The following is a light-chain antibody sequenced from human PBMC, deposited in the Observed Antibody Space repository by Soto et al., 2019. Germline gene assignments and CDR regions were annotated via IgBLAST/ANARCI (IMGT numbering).Light chain of an antibody. CDR2: DIF. CDR3: QQYNSWPLA. V-gene: IGKV3D-15*01. Sequence: EIMMTQPPATRSVYTEERATLSCRASQSVSTNLAWYQQKPGQSPRLVIYDIFTRATGVPTRISGSGSGTEFTLTISSLQSEDFAVYYCQQYNSWPLAFSGVSKVAIK. J-gene: IGKJ4*01. CDR1: QSVSTN.